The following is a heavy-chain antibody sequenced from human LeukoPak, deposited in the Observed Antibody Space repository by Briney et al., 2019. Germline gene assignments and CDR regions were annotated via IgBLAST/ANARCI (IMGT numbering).Heavy chain of an antibody. Sequence: ASVKVSCKASGYTFTSYGISWVRQAPGQGLEWMGWISAYNGNTNCAQKLQGRVTMTTDTSTSTAYMELRSLRSDDTAVYYCAITYYYDSSGYYPITDAFDIWGQGTMVTVSS. CDR3: AITYYYDSSGYYPITDAFDI. D-gene: IGHD3-22*01. CDR1: GYTFTSYG. J-gene: IGHJ3*02. V-gene: IGHV1-18*01. CDR2: ISAYNGNT.